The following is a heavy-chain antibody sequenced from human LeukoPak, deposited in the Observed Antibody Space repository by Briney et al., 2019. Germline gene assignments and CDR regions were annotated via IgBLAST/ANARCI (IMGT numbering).Heavy chain of an antibody. CDR3: ARDSPMGAPLDY. Sequence: SVKVSCKASGGTFSSYAISWVRQAPGQGLEWMGGIIPIFGTANYAQKFQGRVTITAVKSTSTAYMELSSLRSEDTAVYYCARDSPMGAPLDYWGQGTLVTVSS. CDR2: IIPIFGTA. D-gene: IGHD1-26*01. J-gene: IGHJ4*02. CDR1: GGTFSSYA. V-gene: IGHV1-69*06.